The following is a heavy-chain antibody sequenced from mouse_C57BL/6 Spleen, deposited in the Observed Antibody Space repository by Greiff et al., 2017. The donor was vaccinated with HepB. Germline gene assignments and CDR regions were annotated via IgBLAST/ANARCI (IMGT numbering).Heavy chain of an antibody. CDR3: ARSITTVVARYAMDY. CDR1: GFTFSDYG. Sequence: DVHLVESGGGLVKPGGSLKLSCAASGFTFSDYGMHWVRQAPEKGLEWVAYISSGSSTIYYADTVKGRFTISRDNAKNTLFLQMTSLRSEDTAMYYCARSITTVVARYAMDYWGQGTSVTVSS. D-gene: IGHD1-1*01. J-gene: IGHJ4*01. V-gene: IGHV5-17*01. CDR2: ISSGSSTI.